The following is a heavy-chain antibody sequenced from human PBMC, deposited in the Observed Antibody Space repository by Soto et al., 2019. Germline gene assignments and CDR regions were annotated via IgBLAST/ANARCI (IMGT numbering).Heavy chain of an antibody. V-gene: IGHV3-13*01. CDR3: ARGALYYYDSSGYYDY. J-gene: IGHJ4*02. CDR1: GFTFSSYD. D-gene: IGHD3-22*01. CDR2: IGTAGDT. Sequence: GGSLRLSCAASGFTFSSYDMHWVRQATGKGLGWVSAIGTAGDTYYPGSVKGRFTISRENAKNSLYLQMNSLRAGDTAVYYCARGALYYYDSSGYYDYWGQGTLVTVSS.